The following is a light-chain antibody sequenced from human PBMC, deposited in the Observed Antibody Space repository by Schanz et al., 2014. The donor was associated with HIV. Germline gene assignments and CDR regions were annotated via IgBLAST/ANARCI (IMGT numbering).Light chain of an antibody. CDR3: QQYQSSSWT. J-gene: IGKJ1*01. V-gene: IGKV1-17*01. CDR2: AAS. Sequence: DIQMTQSPSSQSASVGDRVTITCRASQDIGNDLGWYQQKPGQAPKRLIYAASKLQSGVPSRFSGSGSGTEFTLTISSLQPDDFATYYCQQYQSSSWTFGQGTKVEI. CDR1: QDIGND.